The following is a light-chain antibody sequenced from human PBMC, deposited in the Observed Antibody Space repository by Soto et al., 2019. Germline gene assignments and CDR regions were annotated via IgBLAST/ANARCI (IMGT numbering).Light chain of an antibody. CDR2: EAS. Sequence: EIVLTQSPATLSLSPGESATLSCRASQSISTYLAWYQQKPGQAPRLLIYEASNRATGVPPRFSGSGSGTDFTLTITRLEPEDFAVYYCQQYGGSPRTFGQGTKVDIK. CDR1: QSISTY. V-gene: IGKV3-11*01. CDR3: QQYGGSPRT. J-gene: IGKJ1*01.